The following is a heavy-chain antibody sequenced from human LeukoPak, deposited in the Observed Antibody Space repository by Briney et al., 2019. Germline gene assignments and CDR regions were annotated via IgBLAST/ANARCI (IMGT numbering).Heavy chain of an antibody. CDR2: ISCDGSNK. CDR3: ARDNDFWSGYFTIMETYGMDV. V-gene: IGHV3-30-3*01. CDR1: GFTFSSYA. D-gene: IGHD3-3*01. Sequence: GRSLRLSCAASGFTFSSYAMHWVRQAPGKGLEWVAVISCDGSNKYYADSVKGRFTISRDNSKNTLYLQMNSLRAEDTAVYYCARDNDFWSGYFTIMETYGMDVWGQGTTVTVSS. J-gene: IGHJ6*02.